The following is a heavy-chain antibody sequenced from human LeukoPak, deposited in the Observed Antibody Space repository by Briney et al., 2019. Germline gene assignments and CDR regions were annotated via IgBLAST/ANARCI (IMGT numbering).Heavy chain of an antibody. D-gene: IGHD3-22*01. J-gene: IGHJ4*02. V-gene: IGHV5-51*01. CDR1: GYSFTSYW. Sequence: GESLKISCKGSGYSFTSYWIGWVRQMPGKGLEWMGIIYPGDSDTRYSPSFQGQVTISADKSISTAYLQWSSLKASDIAMYYCARVLANTYYYDSSGYHPLDYWGQGTLVTVSS. CDR2: IYPGDSDT. CDR3: ARVLANTYYYDSSGYHPLDY.